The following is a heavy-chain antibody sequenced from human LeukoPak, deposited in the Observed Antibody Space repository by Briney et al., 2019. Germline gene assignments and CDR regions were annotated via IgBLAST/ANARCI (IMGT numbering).Heavy chain of an antibody. CDR3: ARDWRYYYGSGSYSPLDY. CDR2: INPNSGGT. Sequence: GASVKVSCKASGYTFTGYYMHWVRQAPGQGLEWMGLINPNSGGTNYAQKFQGRVTTTRDTSISTAYMELSRLRSDDTAVYYCARDWRYYYGSGSYSPLDYWGQGTLVTVSS. CDR1: GYTFTGYY. V-gene: IGHV1-2*02. D-gene: IGHD3-10*01. J-gene: IGHJ4*02.